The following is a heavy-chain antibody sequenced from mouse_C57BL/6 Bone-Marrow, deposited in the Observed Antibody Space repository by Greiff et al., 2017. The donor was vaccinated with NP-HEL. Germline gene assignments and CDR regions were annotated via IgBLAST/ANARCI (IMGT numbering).Heavy chain of an antibody. D-gene: IGHD1-1*01. J-gene: IGHJ1*03. V-gene: IGHV3-1*01. CDR3: ARDPGYYGSSFWYFDV. CDR1: GYSITSGYD. Sequence: EVQLQESGPGMVKPSQSLSLTCTVTGYSITSGYDWHWIRHFPGNKLEWMGYISYSGSTNYNPSLKSRISITHDTSKNHFFLKLNSVTTEDTATYYCARDPGYYGSSFWYFDVWGTGTTVTVSS. CDR2: ISYSGST.